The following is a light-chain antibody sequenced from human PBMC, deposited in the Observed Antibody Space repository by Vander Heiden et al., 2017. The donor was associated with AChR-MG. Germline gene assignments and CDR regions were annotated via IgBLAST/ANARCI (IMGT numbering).Light chain of an antibody. CDR2: DDT. CDR3: HIWDSSSDHVL. CDR1: NMGSES. V-gene: IGLV3-21*02. J-gene: IGLJ2*01. Sequence: SAVLTQPPSVSVAPGQTARITCGGHNMGSESVHWYLQKPAQAPMLVIFDDTDRAPGIPERISGSKTGNTATLTISRVEAGDEADYYCHIWDSSSDHVLFGGGTKLTAL.